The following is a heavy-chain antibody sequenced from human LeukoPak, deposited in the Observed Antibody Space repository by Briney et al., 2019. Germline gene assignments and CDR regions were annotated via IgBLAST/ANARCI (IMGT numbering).Heavy chain of an antibody. D-gene: IGHD3-22*01. CDR3: ARLSHDSSGYYAGVGPYFDY. CDR1: GGSISSSSYY. V-gene: IGHV4-61*02. CDR2: IYTSGST. Sequence: ASETLSLTCTVSGGSISSSSYYWSWTRQPAGKGLEWIGRIYTSGSTNYNPSLKSRVTMSVDTSKNQFSLKLSSVTAADTAVYYCARLSHDSSGYYAGVGPYFDYWGQGTLVTVSS. J-gene: IGHJ4*02.